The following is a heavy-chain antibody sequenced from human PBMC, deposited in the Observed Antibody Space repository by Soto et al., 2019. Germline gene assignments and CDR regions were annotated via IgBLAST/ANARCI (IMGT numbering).Heavy chain of an antibody. V-gene: IGHV3-23*01. CDR2: ISDSGATS. J-gene: IGHJ4*02. CDR1: GFSLSSHA. Sequence: GGSLRLSCVASGFSLSSHAVSWVRQTPEKGLEWVSSISDSGATSSYADFVKGRFTVSRDNSRNTLYLQMDSLRVEDTAVYYCARESEDLTSNFDYWGQGTLVTVSS. CDR3: ARESEDLTSNFDY.